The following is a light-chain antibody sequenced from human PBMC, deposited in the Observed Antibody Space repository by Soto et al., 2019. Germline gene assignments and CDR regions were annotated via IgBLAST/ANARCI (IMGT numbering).Light chain of an antibody. CDR2: GAS. V-gene: IGKV3-15*01. CDR3: QQYNNWPLT. Sequence: EIVMTQSPATLSVSPGQRATLSCRASQSVSTYLAWYQQKPGQAPGLLIYGASTRATDIPARFSGSGSGTEFTLTISSLQSEDFSVYYCQQYNNWPLTFDQGTKLEIK. CDR1: QSVSTY. J-gene: IGKJ2*01.